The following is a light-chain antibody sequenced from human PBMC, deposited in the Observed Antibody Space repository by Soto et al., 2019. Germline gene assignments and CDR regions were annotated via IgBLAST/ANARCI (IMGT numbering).Light chain of an antibody. CDR3: QQFSSYPLN. V-gene: IGKV3-20*01. Sequence: EIVLTQSPGTLALARGERATLSCRASQTVRNNYLAWYQQKPGQAPRLLIYDASSRATGIPDRFSGGGSGTDFNLTISRLEPEDFAVYYCQQFSSYPLNFGGGTKVDIK. CDR2: DAS. CDR1: QTVRNNY. J-gene: IGKJ4*01.